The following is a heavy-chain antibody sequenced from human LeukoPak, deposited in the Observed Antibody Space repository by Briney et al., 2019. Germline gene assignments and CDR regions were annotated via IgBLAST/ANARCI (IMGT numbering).Heavy chain of an antibody. Sequence: ASVKVSCKASGYTFTSYYMHWVRQAPGQGLEWMGIINPSGGSTSYAQKFQGRVTMTRDTSTSTVYMELSSLRSEDTAVYYCARGLRLRLGELSWEYAFDIWGQGTMVTVSS. J-gene: IGHJ3*02. V-gene: IGHV1-46*01. D-gene: IGHD3-16*02. CDR1: GYTFTSYY. CDR3: ARGLRLRLGELSWEYAFDI. CDR2: INPSGGST.